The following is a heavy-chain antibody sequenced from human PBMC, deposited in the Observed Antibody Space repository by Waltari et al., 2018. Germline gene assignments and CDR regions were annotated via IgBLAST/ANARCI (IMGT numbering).Heavy chain of an antibody. J-gene: IGHJ5*02. V-gene: IGHV4-39*07. Sequence: QLQLQESGPGLVKPSETLSLTCTVSGGSISSSSYYWGWIRQPPGKGLEWIGSIYYSGSTYYNPSLKSRVTISVDTSKNQFSLKLSSVTAADTAVYYCARDPTHADIVVVVGWFDPWGQGTLVTVSS. CDR1: GGSISSSSYY. CDR2: IYYSGST. CDR3: ARDPTHADIVVVVGWFDP. D-gene: IGHD2-15*01.